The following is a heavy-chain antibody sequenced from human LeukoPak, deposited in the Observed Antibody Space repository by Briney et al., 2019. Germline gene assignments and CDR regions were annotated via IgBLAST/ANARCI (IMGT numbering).Heavy chain of an antibody. Sequence: GGSLRLSCAASGFTFSSYSMNWVSQPPGKGLECVSSISSSSSYIYYADSVKGRFTISRDNAKNSLYLQMNSLRAEDTAVYYCSRDQESGVQLWLEDYWGQGTLVTVSS. V-gene: IGHV3-21*01. CDR1: GFTFSSYS. CDR2: ISSSSSYI. J-gene: IGHJ4*02. D-gene: IGHD5-18*01. CDR3: SRDQESGVQLWLEDY.